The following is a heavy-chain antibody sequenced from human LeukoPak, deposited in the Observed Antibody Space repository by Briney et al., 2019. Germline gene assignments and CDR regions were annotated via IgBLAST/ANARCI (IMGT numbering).Heavy chain of an antibody. CDR3: ARGGTYYPCIDY. CDR2: ISAYNGKT. CDR1: VYTFSTTY. Sequence: ASVNVSSRASVYTFSTTYINWVRQAPGQGLEWMGWISAYNGKTSYAQKFQGRVTMTTDSSTTTAYMDLASLRSDDTAVYYCARGGTYYPCIDYWGQGTLVTVSS. J-gene: IGHJ4*02. D-gene: IGHD1-26*01. V-gene: IGHV1-18*01.